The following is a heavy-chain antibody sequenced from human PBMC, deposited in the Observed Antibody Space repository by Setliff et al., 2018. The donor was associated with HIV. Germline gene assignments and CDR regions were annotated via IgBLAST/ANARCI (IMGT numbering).Heavy chain of an antibody. CDR2: VTHSGRT. D-gene: IGHD6-19*01. Sequence: SETLRLSCAASGFTFSDYYMSWIRQPPGKGLEWIGEVTHSGRTNYNPSLESRVTTSVDTSKKQFSLRLTSVTAADTAVYYCARGVRDNSGWSSYYFDYWGQGTLVTVSS. V-gene: IGHV4-34*01. J-gene: IGHJ4*02. CDR3: ARGVRDNSGWSSYYFDY. CDR1: GFTFSDYY.